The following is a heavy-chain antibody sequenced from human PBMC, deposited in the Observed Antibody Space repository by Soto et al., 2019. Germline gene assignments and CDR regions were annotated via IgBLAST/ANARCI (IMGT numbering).Heavy chain of an antibody. CDR3: ARDRVGYGYFDM. CDR1: GDSIGNYY. D-gene: IGHD5-12*01. Sequence: PSETLSLTCTVSGDSIGNYYWIWIRQPPGKGLEWIGHVYHSGSPNYNPSLKSRVTTSVDLSKNQFSLNLISVTAADTAIYYCARDRVGYGYFDMWGQGALVTVS. V-gene: IGHV4-59*01. CDR2: VYHSGSP. J-gene: IGHJ4*02.